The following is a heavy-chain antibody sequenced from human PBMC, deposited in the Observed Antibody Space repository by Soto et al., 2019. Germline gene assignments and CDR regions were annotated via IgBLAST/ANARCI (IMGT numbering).Heavy chain of an antibody. CDR2: IWYDGSNQ. D-gene: IGHD3-10*01. J-gene: IGHJ4*02. V-gene: IGHV3-33*01. CDR3: ARDLGAFNYGSAYFDY. Sequence: LGGSLRPSCAPSGFTFSTYGMHWVRQAPGKGLEWVAVIWYDGSNQYYADSVKGRFTISRDNSKNMLYLQMNSLRAEDTAVYYCARDLGAFNYGSAYFDYWGQGTPVTVSS. CDR1: GFTFSTYG.